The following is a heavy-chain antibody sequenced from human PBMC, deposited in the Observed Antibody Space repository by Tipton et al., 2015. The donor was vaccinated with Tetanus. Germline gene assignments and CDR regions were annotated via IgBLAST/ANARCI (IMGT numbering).Heavy chain of an antibody. V-gene: IGHV3-23*01. D-gene: IGHD3-10*01. CDR3: AKDQERYYGSGSPSDV. CDR1: GFTFSSYA. CDR2: ISGSGGST. Sequence: AASGFTFSSYAMSWVRQAPGKGLEWVSAISGSGGSTYYADSVKGRFTISRDNSKNTLYLQMNSLRAEDTAVYYCAKDQERYYGSGSPSDVWGQGTTVTVSS. J-gene: IGHJ6*02.